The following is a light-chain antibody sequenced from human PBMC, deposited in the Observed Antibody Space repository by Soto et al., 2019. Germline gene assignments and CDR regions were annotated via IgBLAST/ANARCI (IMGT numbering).Light chain of an antibody. J-gene: IGLJ7*01. CDR1: SSNIGSNY. Sequence: QSVLTQPPSASGTPGQRVTISCSGSSSNIGSNYVYWYQQLPGTAPKLLIYRNNQRPSGVPDRFSGSKSGTSASLAISGVRSEYEADYYCAAWDDSLSGPVFGGGTQLTVL. CDR2: RNN. CDR3: AAWDDSLSGPV. V-gene: IGLV1-47*01.